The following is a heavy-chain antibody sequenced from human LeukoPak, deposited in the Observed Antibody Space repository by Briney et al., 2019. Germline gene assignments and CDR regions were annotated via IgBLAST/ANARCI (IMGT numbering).Heavy chain of an antibody. CDR2: IWYDGSNK. Sequence: QPGRSLRLSCAASGFTFSSYGMHWIRQAPGKGLEWVAVIWYDGSNKYCADSVKGRFTISRDNSKNTLYLQMNSLRAEDTAVYYCAREGYNKDFDYWGQGTLVTVSS. D-gene: IGHD1-1*01. CDR1: GFTFSSYG. CDR3: AREGYNKDFDY. J-gene: IGHJ4*02. V-gene: IGHV3-33*01.